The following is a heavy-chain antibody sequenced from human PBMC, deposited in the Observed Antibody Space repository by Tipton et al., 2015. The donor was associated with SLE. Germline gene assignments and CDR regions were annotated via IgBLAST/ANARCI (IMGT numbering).Heavy chain of an antibody. CDR3: AKDFGAYSSAWN. V-gene: IGHV4-4*07. Sequence: GLVKPSETLSLTCTVSGGSISSYYWSWIRQPAGKGLEWIGRIYTSGSTNYNPSLKSRVTMSVDTSKNQFSLQLTSVTAADTAVYYCAKDFGAYSSAWNWGQGILVTVSS. D-gene: IGHD6-19*01. J-gene: IGHJ4*02. CDR1: GGSISSYY. CDR2: IYTSGST.